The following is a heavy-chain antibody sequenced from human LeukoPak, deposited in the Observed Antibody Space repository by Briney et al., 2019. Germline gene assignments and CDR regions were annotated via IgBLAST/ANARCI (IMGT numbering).Heavy chain of an antibody. J-gene: IGHJ5*02. CDR1: GGSISSSSYY. Sequence: SETLSLTCTVSGGSISSSSYYWGWIRQPPGKGLEWIGSIYYSGSTYYNPSLKSRVTISVDTSKNQFSLKLSSVTAADTAVYYCARDGEYSSGYNWFDPWGQGTLVTVSS. CDR3: ARDGEYSSGYNWFDP. CDR2: IYYSGST. V-gene: IGHV4-39*07. D-gene: IGHD6-19*01.